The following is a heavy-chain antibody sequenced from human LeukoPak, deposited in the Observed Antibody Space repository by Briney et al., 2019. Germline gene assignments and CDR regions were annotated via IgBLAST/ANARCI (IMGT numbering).Heavy chain of an antibody. CDR2: ISSSGSTI. D-gene: IGHD3-9*01. CDR3: ARGGLDYDILTGSSSDYYYYYMDV. CDR1: GFTFSDYY. V-gene: IGHV3-11*04. Sequence: GGSLRLSCAASGFTFSDYYMSWLRQAPGKGLEWVSYISSSGSTIYYADSVKGRFTISRDNAKNSLYLQMNSLRAEDTAVYYCARGGLDYDILTGSSSDYYYYYMDVWGRGTTVTVSS. J-gene: IGHJ6*03.